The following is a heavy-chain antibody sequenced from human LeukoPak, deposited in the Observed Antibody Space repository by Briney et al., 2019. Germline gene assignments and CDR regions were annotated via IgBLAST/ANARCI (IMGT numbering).Heavy chain of an antibody. CDR1: GFVINGYY. CDR3: ARDPGWSSFDI. J-gene: IGHJ3*02. V-gene: IGHV3-7*01. D-gene: IGHD2-15*01. CDR2: INQDAGTT. Sequence: PGGSLRLSCAASGFVINGYYMSWVRQAPGKGLEFVANINQDAGTTNYVDSVKGRFAISRDNAENSLYLQMSSLRAEDTALYYCARDPGWSSFDIWGQGIMVTVSS.